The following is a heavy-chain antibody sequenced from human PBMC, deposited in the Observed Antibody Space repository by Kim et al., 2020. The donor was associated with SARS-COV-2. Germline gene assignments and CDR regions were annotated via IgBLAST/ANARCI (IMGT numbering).Heavy chain of an antibody. CDR1: GYTFTSYA. Sequence: ASVKVSCKASGYTFTSYAMHWVRQAPGQRLEWMGWINAGNGNTKYSQKFQGRVTITRDTSASTAYMELSSLRSEDTAVYYCARGGDTMVRGVIDYWGQGTLVTVSS. J-gene: IGHJ4*02. CDR2: INAGNGNT. CDR3: ARGGDTMVRGVIDY. V-gene: IGHV1-3*01. D-gene: IGHD3-10*01.